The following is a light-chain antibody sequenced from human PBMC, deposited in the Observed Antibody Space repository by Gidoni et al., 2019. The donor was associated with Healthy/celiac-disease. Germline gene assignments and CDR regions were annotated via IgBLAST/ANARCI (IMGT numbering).Light chain of an antibody. CDR3: QQYNSYSPVT. J-gene: IGKJ2*01. V-gene: IGKV1-5*03. CDR1: QSISSW. CDR2: KAS. Sequence: DIQMTQSPSTLSVSVGDRVTITCRASQSISSWLAWYQQKPGKASKLLIYKASSLESGVPSRFSGSGSGTEFTLTISSLQPDDFATYYCQQYNSYSPVTFGQGTKLEIK.